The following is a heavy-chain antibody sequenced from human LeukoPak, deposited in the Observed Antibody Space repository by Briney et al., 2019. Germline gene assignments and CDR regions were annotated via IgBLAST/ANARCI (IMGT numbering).Heavy chain of an antibody. D-gene: IGHD3-22*01. J-gene: IGHJ3*02. CDR2: IYHSGST. Sequence: PSETLSLTCTVSGYSISSGYYWGWIRPPPGKGLEWIGSIYHSGSTYYNPSLKSRVTISVDTSKNQFSLKLSSVTAADTAVYYSARWGVVINSDAFDIWGQGTMATVSS. CDR1: GYSISSGYY. CDR3: ARWGVVINSDAFDI. V-gene: IGHV4-38-2*02.